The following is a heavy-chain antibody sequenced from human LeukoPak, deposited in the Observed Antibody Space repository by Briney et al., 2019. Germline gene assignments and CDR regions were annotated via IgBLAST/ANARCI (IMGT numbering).Heavy chain of an antibody. CDR1: GFTVGSNY. J-gene: IGHJ4*02. CDR3: ARESDYGDYAD. CDR2: IYSGGST. D-gene: IGHD4-17*01. V-gene: IGHV3-53*01. Sequence: GGSLRLSCAASGFTVGSNYMSWVRQAPGKGLEWVSVIYSGGSTYYADSVKGRFTISRDNSKNTLYLQMNSPRAEDTAVYYCARESDYGDYADWGQGTLVTVSS.